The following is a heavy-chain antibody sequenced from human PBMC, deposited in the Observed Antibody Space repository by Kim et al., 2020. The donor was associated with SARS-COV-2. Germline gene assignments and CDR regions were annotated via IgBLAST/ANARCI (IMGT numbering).Heavy chain of an antibody. CDR1: GFIFSKYG. CDR2: IYHDGRDP. Sequence: GGSLRLSCEASGFIFSKYGRIWVRQAPGQGLEWVGTIYHDGRDPYYSGSEKGRFNISKENSKNMLYLQMHSLRADVTGIYYVASGRIQVWLLDSWGQGTLVTVSS. V-gene: IGHV3-30*03. J-gene: IGHJ4*02. D-gene: IGHD5-18*01. CDR3: ASGRIQVWLLDS.